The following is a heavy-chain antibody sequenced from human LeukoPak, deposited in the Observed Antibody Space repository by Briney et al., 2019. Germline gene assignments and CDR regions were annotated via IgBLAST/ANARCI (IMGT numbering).Heavy chain of an antibody. J-gene: IGHJ4*02. CDR1: GGSISSGGYY. D-gene: IGHD3-3*01. CDR2: IYHSGST. V-gene: IGHV4-30-2*01. Sequence: PSETLSLTCTVSGGSISSGGYYWSWIRQPPGKGLEWIGYIYHSGSTYYNPSLKSRVTISVDTSKNQFSLKLSSVTAADTAVYYCARDGVEDDFWSGYYSYWGQGTLVTVSS. CDR3: ARDGVEDDFWSGYYSY.